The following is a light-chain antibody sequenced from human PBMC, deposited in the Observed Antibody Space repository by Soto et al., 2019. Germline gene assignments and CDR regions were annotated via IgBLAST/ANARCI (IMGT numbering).Light chain of an antibody. CDR1: NNDVGSYDL. J-gene: IGLJ1*01. CDR3: FSKISGFVYG. Sequence: ALTQPASVSGSPGQSITISCTGTNNDVGSYDLVSWYRQSPGEAPKLIIYDVTKRPSGVSDRFSASKSGDTASLTISGLQAEDEADYFCFSKISGFVYGFGTGTKVTVL. V-gene: IGLV2-14*02. CDR2: DVT.